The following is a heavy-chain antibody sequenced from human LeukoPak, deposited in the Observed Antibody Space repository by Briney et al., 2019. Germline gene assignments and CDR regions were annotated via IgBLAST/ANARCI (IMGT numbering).Heavy chain of an antibody. V-gene: IGHV3-48*01. Sequence: PGGSLRLSRAASGFTFSSYSMNWVRQAPGKGLEWVSYISGSSSTIYYADSVKGRFTISRDNAKNSLYLQMNSLRAEDTAVYYCATPFDYWGQGTLVTVSS. CDR1: GFTFSSYS. CDR2: ISGSSSTI. CDR3: ATPFDY. J-gene: IGHJ4*02.